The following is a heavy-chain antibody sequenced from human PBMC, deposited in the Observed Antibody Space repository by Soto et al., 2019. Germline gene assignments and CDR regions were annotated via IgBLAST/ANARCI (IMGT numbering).Heavy chain of an antibody. Sequence: PGGSLRLSCAASGFTFSDYYMSWIRQAPGKGLEWVSYISSSSSYTNYADSVKGRFTISRDNAKNSLYLQMNSLRAEDTAVYYCASVATKRWLQSPSGYWGQGTLVTVSS. V-gene: IGHV3-11*03. J-gene: IGHJ4*02. CDR3: ASVATKRWLQSPSGY. D-gene: IGHD5-12*01. CDR2: ISSSSSYT. CDR1: GFTFSDYY.